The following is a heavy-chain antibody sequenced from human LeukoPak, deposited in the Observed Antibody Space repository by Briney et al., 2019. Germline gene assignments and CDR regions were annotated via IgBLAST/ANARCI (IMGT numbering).Heavy chain of an antibody. J-gene: IGHJ5*02. Sequence: SVKVSCKASGGTFSSYAISWVRQAPGQGLEWMGRIIPILGIANYAQKFQGRVTITADKSTSTAYMELSSLRAEDTAVYYCAKAQTRTYYDFWSGYYPPGFSWFDPWGQGTLVTVSS. CDR3: AKAQTRTYYDFWSGYYPPGFSWFDP. CDR1: GGTFSSYA. D-gene: IGHD3-3*01. CDR2: IIPILGIA. V-gene: IGHV1-69*04.